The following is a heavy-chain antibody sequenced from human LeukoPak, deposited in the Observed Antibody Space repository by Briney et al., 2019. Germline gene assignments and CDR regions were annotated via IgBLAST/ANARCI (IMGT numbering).Heavy chain of an antibody. J-gene: IGHJ6*03. V-gene: IGHV3-74*03. CDR1: GFTFSGYW. D-gene: IGHD3-3*01. Sequence: GGSLRLSCAASGFTFSGYWLHWVRQGPEKGLELVSRIDNDGHGILYADSVKGRFTTSRDNAKNTLYLQMNSLRFEDTAVYYCATGGGWVPSFGVVTHIDVWGKGTTVTVSS. CDR2: IDNDGHGI. CDR3: ATGGGWVPSFGVVTHIDV.